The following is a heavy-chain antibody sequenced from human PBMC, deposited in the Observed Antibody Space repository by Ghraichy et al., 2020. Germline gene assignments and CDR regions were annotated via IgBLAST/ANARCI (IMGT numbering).Heavy chain of an antibody. Sequence: GGSLRLSCAASGFTFSSYSMNWVRQAPGKGLEWVSSISSSSSYIYYADSVKGRFTISRDNAKNSLYLQMNSLRAEDMAVYYCASRLDSSGYYLRFDYWGQGTLVTVSS. CDR3: ASRLDSSGYYLRFDY. D-gene: IGHD3-22*01. CDR2: ISSSSSYI. CDR1: GFTFSSYS. V-gene: IGHV3-21*01. J-gene: IGHJ4*02.